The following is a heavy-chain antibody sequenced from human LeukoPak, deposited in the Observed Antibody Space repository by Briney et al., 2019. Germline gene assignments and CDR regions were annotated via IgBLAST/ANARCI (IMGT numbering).Heavy chain of an antibody. CDR2: INPSDSYT. Sequence: GESLKMSCQGSGYTFSNNWITWVRQMPGKGLEWMGKINPSDSYTDYNPPFQGHVTISADKSISTAYLQWSSLKASDTAIYYCARGLGWLDPWGQGTLVTVSS. V-gene: IGHV5-10-1*01. J-gene: IGHJ5*02. CDR3: ARGLGWLDP. CDR1: GYTFSNNW.